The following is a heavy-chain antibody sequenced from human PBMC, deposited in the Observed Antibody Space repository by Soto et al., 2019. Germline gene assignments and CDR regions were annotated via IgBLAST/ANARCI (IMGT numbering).Heavy chain of an antibody. D-gene: IGHD4-17*01. CDR2: IIPIFGTA. J-gene: IGHJ4*02. Sequence: ASVKVSCKASGGTFSSYAISWVRQAPGQGLEWMGGIIPIFGTANYAQKFQGRVTITADESTSTAYMELSSLRSEDTAVYYCARDSTLRTVTPGYFDYWGQGTLVTVSS. CDR1: GGTFSSYA. CDR3: ARDSTLRTVTPGYFDY. V-gene: IGHV1-69*13.